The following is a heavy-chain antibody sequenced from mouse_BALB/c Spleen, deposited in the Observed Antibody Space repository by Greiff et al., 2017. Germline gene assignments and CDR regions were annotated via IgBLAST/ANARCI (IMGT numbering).Heavy chain of an antibody. CDR3: ARIYYGYVDYAMDY. V-gene: IGHV3-2*02. Sequence: EVKLMESGPGLVKPSQTLSLTCTVTGYSITSDYAWNWIRQFPGNKLEWMGYISYSGSTSYNPSLKSRISITRDTSKNQFFLQLNSVTTEDTATYYCARIYYGYVDYAMDYWGQGTSVTVSS. D-gene: IGHD1-2*01. CDR1: GYSITSDYA. CDR2: ISYSGST. J-gene: IGHJ4*01.